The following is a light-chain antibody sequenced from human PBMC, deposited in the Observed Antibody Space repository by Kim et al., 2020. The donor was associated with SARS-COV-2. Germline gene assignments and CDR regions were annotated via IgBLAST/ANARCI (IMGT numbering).Light chain of an antibody. V-gene: IGLV1-40*01. Sequence: QSVLTQPPSMTGAPGQRYTISCAGSSSNIGAGYDVHWYQQLPGTAPKLLIYGNTNRPSGVPDRFSGSKSGTSASLAITGLQAEEEADYYCQSYDSSLSVWVFGGGTQLTVL. J-gene: IGLJ3*02. CDR2: GNT. CDR3: QSYDSSLSVWV. CDR1: SSNIGAGYD.